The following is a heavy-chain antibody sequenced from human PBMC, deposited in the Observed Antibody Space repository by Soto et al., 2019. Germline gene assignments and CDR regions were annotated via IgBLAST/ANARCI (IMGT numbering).Heavy chain of an antibody. Sequence: YGPTLVNPTQTLTLTCTFSGFSLSTSAVGVGWIRQPPGTGLELLALIYCTDDKRYSPSLKGMLTITKDTAKNQVVHTRTNMEPVDAPTHYCAQSYGPRGGLWSCYYDLEFWGRGTMVTVSS. V-gene: IGHV2-5*01. J-gene: IGHJ4*02. CDR2: IYCTDDK. D-gene: IGHD3-3*01. CDR1: GFSLSTSAVG. CDR3: AQSYGPRGGLWSCYYDLEF.